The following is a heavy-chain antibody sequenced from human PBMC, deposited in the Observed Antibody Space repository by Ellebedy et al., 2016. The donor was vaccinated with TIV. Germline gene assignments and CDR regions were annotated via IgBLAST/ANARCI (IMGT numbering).Heavy chain of an antibody. D-gene: IGHD3-10*01. J-gene: IGHJ4*02. Sequence: GESLKISXAASGFTFSSYWMTWVRQAPGKGLECVANIKQDGSEKYYVDSVKGRFTISRDNAKNSLYLHMNSLKTEDTAVYYCARPSGAYYLDYWGQGTLVTISS. CDR1: GFTFSSYW. CDR2: IKQDGSEK. V-gene: IGHV3-7*03. CDR3: ARPSGAYYLDY.